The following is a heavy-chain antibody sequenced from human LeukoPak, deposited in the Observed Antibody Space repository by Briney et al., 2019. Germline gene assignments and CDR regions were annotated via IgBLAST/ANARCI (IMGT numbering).Heavy chain of an antibody. J-gene: IGHJ4*02. V-gene: IGHV3-7*03. Sequence: GGSLRLSCTASGFTFSNFWMSWVRQAPGKGLEWVANIKQDGSEKYYVDSVKGRFTISRDNAKNSLYLQMNSLRAEDTAVYYCARVTTYYYDSSGYYPPYFDYWGQGTLVTVSS. D-gene: IGHD3-22*01. CDR1: GFTFSNFW. CDR3: ARVTTYYYDSSGYYPPYFDY. CDR2: IKQDGSEK.